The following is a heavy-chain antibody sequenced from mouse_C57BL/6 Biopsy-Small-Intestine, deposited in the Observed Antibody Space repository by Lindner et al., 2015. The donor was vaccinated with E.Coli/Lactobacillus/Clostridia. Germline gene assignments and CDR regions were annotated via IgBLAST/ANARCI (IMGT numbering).Heavy chain of an antibody. V-gene: IGHV1-63*01. CDR2: IYPGGGYT. CDR3: ARRGLSYFDY. J-gene: IGHJ2*01. D-gene: IGHD3-3*01. Sequence: VQLQESGGELVRPGTSVKMSCKASGYTFTNQWIGWAKQRPGHGLEWIGDIYPGGGYTNYNEKFKGKATLTADKSSSTAYMQFSSLTSEDSAIYYCARRGLSYFDYWGQGTTLTVSS. CDR1: GYTFTNQW.